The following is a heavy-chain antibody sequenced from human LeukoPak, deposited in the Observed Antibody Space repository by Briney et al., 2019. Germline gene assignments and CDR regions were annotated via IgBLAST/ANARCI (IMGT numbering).Heavy chain of an antibody. V-gene: IGHV3-7*01. CDR3: AREGSDFWSGYLNWFDP. CDR2: VKQDGSEK. J-gene: IGHJ5*02. CDR1: GFTFSSYW. Sequence: GSLRLSCAASGFTFSSYWMSWVRQAPGKGLEWVANVKQDGSEKYYVDSVKGRFTISRDNAKNSLYLQMNSLRAEDTAVYYCAREGSDFWSGYLNWFDPWGQGTLVIVSS. D-gene: IGHD3-3*01.